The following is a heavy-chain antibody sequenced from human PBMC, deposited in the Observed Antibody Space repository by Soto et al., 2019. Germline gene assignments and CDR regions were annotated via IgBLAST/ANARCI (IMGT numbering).Heavy chain of an antibody. V-gene: IGHV4-30-4*01. CDR1: GSSFSDPHYY. CDR3: ARETAARGLYRMDV. Sequence: PSETLSLTCNVSGSSFSDPHYYWSWVRQSPGKGLEWIGYVYYIGSTYYNPSLKSRVTMSLDTSNNLFSLKLSSVTAADTAVYYCARETAARGLYRMDVWGQGTTVTVSS. J-gene: IGHJ6*02. CDR2: VYYIGST. D-gene: IGHD6-6*01.